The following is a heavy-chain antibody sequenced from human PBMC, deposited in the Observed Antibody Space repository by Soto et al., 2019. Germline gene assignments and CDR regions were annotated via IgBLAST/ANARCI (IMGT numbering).Heavy chain of an antibody. J-gene: IGHJ4*02. CDR2: IGSSGRAI. CDR1: GFTVSGND. Sequence: QLQLLESGGDLVKPGGSLRLSCAASGFTVSGNDLSWIRQAPGKGLEWVSSIGSSGRAIYYADSVKGRFTISRDNTKDSLYLHMSSLRAEDTAISSCASHHSSGWLYFDSWGQGTLVTVSS. V-gene: IGHV3-11*01. CDR3: ASHHSSGWLYFDS. D-gene: IGHD6-19*01.